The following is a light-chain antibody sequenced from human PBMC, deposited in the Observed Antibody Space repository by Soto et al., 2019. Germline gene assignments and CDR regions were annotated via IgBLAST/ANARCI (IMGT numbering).Light chain of an antibody. Sequence: QAVVTQPPSASASLGASVTLTCTLSSGYSNYKVNWYQQRPGKGPRFVMRVGTGGIVGSKADGIPDRFSVLGSGLNRYLTIKIIQEEDESDSHCGADHGSGSNFAVVFGGGTKLTVL. CDR3: GADHGSGSNFAVV. V-gene: IGLV9-49*01. CDR2: VGTGGIVG. J-gene: IGLJ2*01. CDR1: SGYSNYK.